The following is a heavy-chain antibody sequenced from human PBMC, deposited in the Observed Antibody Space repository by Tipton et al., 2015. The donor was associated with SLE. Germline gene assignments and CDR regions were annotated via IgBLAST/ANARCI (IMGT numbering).Heavy chain of an antibody. D-gene: IGHD3-10*01. V-gene: IGHV4-59*12. CDR1: GGSISSYY. J-gene: IGHJ4*02. CDR3: ARGRRISMVRGVMMDY. Sequence: TLSLTCTVSGGSISSYYWSWIRQPPGKGLEWIGYIYYSGSTNYNPSLKSRVTISVDTSKNQFSLKLSSRTAADTAVYYCARGRRISMVRGVMMDYWGQGTLVTVSS. CDR2: IYYSGST.